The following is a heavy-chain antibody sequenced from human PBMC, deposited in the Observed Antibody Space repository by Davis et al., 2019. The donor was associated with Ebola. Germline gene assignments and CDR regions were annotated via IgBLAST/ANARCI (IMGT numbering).Heavy chain of an antibody. CDR1: GGTFSSYA. Sequence: SVKVSCKASGGTFSSYAISWVRQAPGQGLEWMGRIIPILGIANYAQKFQGRVTMTTDTSTSTAYMELRSLRSDDTTVYYCARGSGYYGSGSYRDYYYYYGMDVWGQGTTVTVSS. J-gene: IGHJ6*02. CDR3: ARGSGYYGSGSYRDYYYYYGMDV. CDR2: IIPILGIA. V-gene: IGHV1-69*04. D-gene: IGHD3-10*01.